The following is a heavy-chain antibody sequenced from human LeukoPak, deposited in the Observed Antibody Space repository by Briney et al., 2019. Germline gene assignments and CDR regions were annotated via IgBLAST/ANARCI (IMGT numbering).Heavy chain of an antibody. CDR2: IYYSGST. Sequence: SSETLSLTCTVSGGSISSSSYYWGWIRQPPGKGLEWIGSIYYSGSTYYNPSLKSRVTISVDTSKNQFSLKLSSVTAADTAVYYCARQSRTVLWFGELSGRGPMDVWGQGTTVTVSS. D-gene: IGHD3-10*01. CDR1: GGSISSSSYY. V-gene: IGHV4-39*01. J-gene: IGHJ6*02. CDR3: ARQSRTVLWFGELSGRGPMDV.